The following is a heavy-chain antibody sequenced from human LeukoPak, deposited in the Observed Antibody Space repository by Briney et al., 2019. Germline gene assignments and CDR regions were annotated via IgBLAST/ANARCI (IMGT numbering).Heavy chain of an antibody. CDR3: AKDVITFGGSMYYFDH. Sequence: PGGSLRLSCAASGFTFSSYAMSWVRQAPGKGLEWVSAISGSGGSTYYADSVKGRFTISRDNSKNTLYLQMNSLRAEDTAVYYCAKDVITFGGSMYYFDHWGQGTLVTVSS. J-gene: IGHJ4*02. CDR2: ISGSGGST. CDR1: GFTFSSYA. V-gene: IGHV3-23*01. D-gene: IGHD3-16*01.